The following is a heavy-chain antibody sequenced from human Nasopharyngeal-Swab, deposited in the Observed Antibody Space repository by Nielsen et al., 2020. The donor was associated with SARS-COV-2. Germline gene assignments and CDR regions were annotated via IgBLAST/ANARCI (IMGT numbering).Heavy chain of an antibody. CDR2: ISSSSTYI. Sequence: GESLKISCAASGFTLSSYSMNWVRQAPGKGLEWVSSISSSSTYIYYADSVKGRFTISSDNAKNSLYLQMNSLRAEDTAVYYCARTGYSFGFDAFDVWGQGTVVTVSS. CDR1: GFTLSSYS. J-gene: IGHJ3*01. D-gene: IGHD5-18*01. V-gene: IGHV3-21*01. CDR3: ARTGYSFGFDAFDV.